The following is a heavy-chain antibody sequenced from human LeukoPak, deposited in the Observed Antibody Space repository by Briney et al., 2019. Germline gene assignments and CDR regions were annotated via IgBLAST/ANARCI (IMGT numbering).Heavy chain of an antibody. V-gene: IGHV1-69*13. CDR2: IIPIFGTA. CDR3: ARDGHDSSGYYYGDAFDI. CDR1: GYTFTSYD. Sequence: SVKVSCKASGYTFTSYDFNWVRQAPGQGLEWMGGIIPIFGTANYAQKFQGRVTITADESTSTAYMELSSLRSEDTAVYYCARDGHDSSGYYYGDAFDIWGQGTMVTVSS. J-gene: IGHJ3*02. D-gene: IGHD3-22*01.